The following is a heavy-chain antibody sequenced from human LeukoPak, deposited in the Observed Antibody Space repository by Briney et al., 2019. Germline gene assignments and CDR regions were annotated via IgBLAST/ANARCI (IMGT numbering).Heavy chain of an antibody. D-gene: IGHD1-1*01. Sequence: PGGSLRLSCAASGFTFSNYGMHWVRQAPGKGLEWVALISYDGVNKYYADSVKGRFTISRDNSKSTLYLRMNSLRVEDTALYYCAKLRELVTYYYYYGLDVWGQGTTVTVSS. CDR3: AKLRELVTYYYYYGLDV. CDR2: ISYDGVNK. J-gene: IGHJ6*02. V-gene: IGHV3-30*18. CDR1: GFTFSNYG.